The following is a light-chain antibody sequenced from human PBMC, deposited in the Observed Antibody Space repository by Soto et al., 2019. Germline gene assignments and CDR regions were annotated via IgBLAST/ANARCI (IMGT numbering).Light chain of an antibody. CDR1: QSLLHSNGYNY. V-gene: IGKV2-28*01. CDR2: LGS. J-gene: IGKJ1*01. CDR3: MQALQTPPT. Sequence: DIVMTQSPLSLPVTPGEPASISCRSSQSLLHSNGYNYLDWYLQKPGQSPQLLIYLGSNRASGVPDRFSGSGSGPDFTLKSSRVEAEDVGVYYCMQALQTPPTFGQGTKVEIK.